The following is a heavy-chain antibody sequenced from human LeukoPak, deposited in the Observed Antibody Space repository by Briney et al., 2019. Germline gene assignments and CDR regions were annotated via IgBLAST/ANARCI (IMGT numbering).Heavy chain of an antibody. Sequence: PSETLSLTCTVSGGSISIYYWSWIRQIAGEGLEWIGRVYASGSTNYNPSFRSRVAISVDKSKNQFSLKLSSVTAADTAVYYCARARDFDFWGQGTLVTVSS. CDR1: GGSISIYY. J-gene: IGHJ4*02. CDR2: VYASGST. V-gene: IGHV4-4*07. CDR3: ARARDFDF.